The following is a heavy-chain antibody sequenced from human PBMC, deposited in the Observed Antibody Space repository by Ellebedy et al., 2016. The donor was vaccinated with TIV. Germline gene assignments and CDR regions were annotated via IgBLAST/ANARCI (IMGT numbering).Heavy chain of an antibody. V-gene: IGHV3-74*01. Sequence: GESLKISCEVSGFTFSGYYMHWVRQAPGKGLMWVARINTDGSSASYEDPVEGRFTISRDNAKKTLYLRVDSLRAEDTAVYYCARESVRYFDWDYWGQGTLVTVSS. CDR2: INTDGSSA. CDR1: GFTFSGYY. J-gene: IGHJ4*02. CDR3: ARESVRYFDWDY. D-gene: IGHD3-9*01.